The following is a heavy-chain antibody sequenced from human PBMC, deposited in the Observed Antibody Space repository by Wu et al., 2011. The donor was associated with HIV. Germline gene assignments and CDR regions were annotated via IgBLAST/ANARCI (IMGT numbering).Heavy chain of an antibody. Sequence: QVQLVQSGAEVKKPGASVKVSCKASGYTFTDYYIHWVRQAPGQGLEWMGWINTNSGGTKFAQTFQGRVSMTRDTSITTAYMELSSLRSDDTAVYYCARGTSRQGAFDFWGQGTMVTVSS. J-gene: IGHJ3*01. CDR3: ARGTSRQGAFDF. CDR2: INTNSGGT. CDR1: GYTFTDYY. D-gene: IGHD3/OR15-3a*01. V-gene: IGHV1-2*02.